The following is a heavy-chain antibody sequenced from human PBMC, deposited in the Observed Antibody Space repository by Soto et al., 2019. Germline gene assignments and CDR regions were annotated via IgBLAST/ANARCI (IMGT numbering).Heavy chain of an antibody. V-gene: IGHV3-30*18. CDR1: GFTFSSNG. D-gene: IGHD6-13*01. J-gene: IGHJ5*02. CDR2: ISDDGSIK. Sequence: QVQLVESGGGVVQPGRSLRLSCAASGFTFSSNGMHWVRQAPDKGLEWVAVISDDGSIKYYADSVKGRFTVSRDNSKNTLYLQIDSPRAEDTGVYYCAKDRRPQPVVGNWFDPWGQGTLVTVSS. CDR3: AKDRRPQPVVGNWFDP.